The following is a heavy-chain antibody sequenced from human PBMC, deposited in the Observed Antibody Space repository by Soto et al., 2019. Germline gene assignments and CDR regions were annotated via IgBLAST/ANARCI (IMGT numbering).Heavy chain of an antibody. Sequence: QLQLQESGPGLVKPSETLSLTCTVSGGSISSSSSYWGWIRQPPGKGLEWIGSIYYSGSTYYHPSLKSRVTISVDTSKNQFSLKLSSVTAADTAVYYCARPAKSWELLPGYFDYWGQGTLVTVSS. CDR2: IYYSGST. CDR3: ARPAKSWELLPGYFDY. V-gene: IGHV4-39*01. CDR1: GGSISSSSSY. D-gene: IGHD1-26*01. J-gene: IGHJ4*02.